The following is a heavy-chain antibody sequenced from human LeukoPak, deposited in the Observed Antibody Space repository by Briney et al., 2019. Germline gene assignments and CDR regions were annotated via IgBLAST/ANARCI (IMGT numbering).Heavy chain of an antibody. CDR2: IQYDGSKK. Sequence: GGSLRLSCVASGFTFSSNGMHWVRQAPGKGLEWVTFIQYDGSKKYYADSVKGRFTISRDNSKNTLYLEMNSLRAEDTAVYYCAKDIGSYYDYWGQGILVTVSS. D-gene: IGHD3-10*01. CDR3: AKDIGSYYDY. CDR1: GFTFSSNG. V-gene: IGHV3-30*02. J-gene: IGHJ4*02.